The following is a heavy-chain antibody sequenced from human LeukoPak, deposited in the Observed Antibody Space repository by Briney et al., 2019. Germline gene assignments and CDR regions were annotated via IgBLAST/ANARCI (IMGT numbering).Heavy chain of an antibody. J-gene: IGHJ6*02. D-gene: IGHD3-22*01. V-gene: IGHV3-23*01. Sequence: GGSLRLSCAASGFTFSSYAMNWVRQAPGKGLEWVSAISGSSVGTYYADSVKGRFTISRDNSKNTLYLQMNSLRAEGTAVYYCAKDRRSSGYFGAMDVWGQGTTVTVSS. CDR2: ISGSSVGT. CDR3: AKDRRSSGYFGAMDV. CDR1: GFTFSSYA.